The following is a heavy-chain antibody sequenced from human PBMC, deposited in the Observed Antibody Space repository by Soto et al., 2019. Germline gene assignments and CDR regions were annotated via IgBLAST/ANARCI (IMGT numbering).Heavy chain of an antibody. CDR1: GYTVTSYA. CDR3: ARGASSVTTFYFDL. V-gene: IGHV1-3*01. D-gene: IGHD4-17*01. J-gene: IGHJ2*01. CDR2: INPGNGNT. Sequence: QVQVVQSGAEVKKPGASVKVSCKASGYTVTSYAMHWVRQAPGQRLEWMGWINPGNGNTKNSQKFQGRVTITRDTFASTAYMELSSLRSEDTAVYYCARGASSVTTFYFDLWGRGTLVTVSS.